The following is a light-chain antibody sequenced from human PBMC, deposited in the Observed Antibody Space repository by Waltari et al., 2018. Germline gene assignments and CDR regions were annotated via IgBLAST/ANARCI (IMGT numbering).Light chain of an antibody. CDR3: CSYTSIGTYI. J-gene: IGLJ1*01. CDR2: DVN. CDR1: SSHVGGHNL. Sequence: QSALAQPASVSGSPGRSITISCTGTSSHVGGHNLVPRYHQPPGKAPRTMMYDVNNRPSGVSSRFYGSKSGNTASLTISGLQAEDEADYYCCSYTSIGTYIVGTGTKVTVL. V-gene: IGLV2-14*01.